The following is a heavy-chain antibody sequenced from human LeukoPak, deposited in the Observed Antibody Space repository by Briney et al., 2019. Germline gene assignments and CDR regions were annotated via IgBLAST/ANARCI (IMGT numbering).Heavy chain of an antibody. CDR3: ARRSPYSTGWSSYFDY. J-gene: IGHJ4*02. CDR2: ICRSGTT. CDR1: GGSISSTNW. V-gene: IGHV4-4*02. Sequence: SGTLSLTCAVSGGSISSTNWWSWVRQPPGKGLEWIGEICRSGTTNYKPSLKSRVTISLDESRNHFSLKLTSVTAADSAVYYCARRSPYSTGWSSYFDYWGQGALVTVSS. D-gene: IGHD6-19*01.